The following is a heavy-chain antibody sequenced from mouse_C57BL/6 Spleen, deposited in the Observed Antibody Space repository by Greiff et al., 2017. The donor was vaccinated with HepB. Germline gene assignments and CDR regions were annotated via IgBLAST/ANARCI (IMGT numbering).Heavy chain of an antibody. Sequence: EVKLVESGGGLVKPGGSLKLSCAASGFTFSSYAMSWVRQTPEKRLEWVATISDGGSYTYYPDNVKGRFTISRDNAKNNLYLQMSHLKSEDTAMYYCARAYDYGRYFDVWGTGTTVTVSS. D-gene: IGHD2-4*01. V-gene: IGHV5-4*03. CDR3: ARAYDYGRYFDV. J-gene: IGHJ1*03. CDR2: ISDGGSYT. CDR1: GFTFSSYA.